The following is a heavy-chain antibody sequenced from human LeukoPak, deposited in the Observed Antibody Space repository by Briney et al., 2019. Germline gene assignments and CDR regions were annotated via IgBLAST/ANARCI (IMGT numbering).Heavy chain of an antibody. V-gene: IGHV3-23*01. CDR2: ISGGGGST. CDR3: AKDDTGYYYGMDV. Sequence: GGSLRLSCAASGFTFSSYAMSWVRQATGKGLEWVSAISGGGGSTYYADPVKGRFTISRDNPKNTLYLQKNSVRAEDTPVYYCAKDDTGYYYGMDVWGQRTTVTVSS. CDR1: GFTFSSYA. J-gene: IGHJ6*02. D-gene: IGHD2-8*02.